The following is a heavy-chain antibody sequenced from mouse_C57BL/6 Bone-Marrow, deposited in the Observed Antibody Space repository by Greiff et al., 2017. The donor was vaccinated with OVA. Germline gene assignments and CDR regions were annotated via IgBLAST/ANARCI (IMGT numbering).Heavy chain of an antibody. J-gene: IGHJ1*03. CDR1: GYTFTSYG. CDR2: ICIGNGYT. Sequence: VQLQQSGAELVRPGSSVKMSCKTSGYTFTSYGINWVKQRPGQGLEWIGYICIGNGYTEYNEKFKGKATLTSDTSSSTAYMQLSSLTSEDSAIYFCASDLDYYGSSEDWYFDVWGTGTTVTVSS. V-gene: IGHV1-58*01. D-gene: IGHD1-1*01. CDR3: ASDLDYYGSSEDWYFDV.